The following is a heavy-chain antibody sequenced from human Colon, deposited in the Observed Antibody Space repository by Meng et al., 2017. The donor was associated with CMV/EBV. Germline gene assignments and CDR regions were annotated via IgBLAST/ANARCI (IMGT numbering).Heavy chain of an antibody. J-gene: IGHJ4*02. V-gene: IGHV4-4*07. CDR2: VYISGNT. Sequence: VQLRESGQVLVQPSETLSLTCTVSGASITSYYWSWIRQPAGKGLEWIGRVYISGNTNYNPSLKSRVTMSIDTSKNQLSLNIRSVTAEDTAVYYCAREEVGEMATFDYWGQGTLVTASS. CDR3: AREEVGEMATFDY. CDR1: GASITSYY. D-gene: IGHD3-10*01.